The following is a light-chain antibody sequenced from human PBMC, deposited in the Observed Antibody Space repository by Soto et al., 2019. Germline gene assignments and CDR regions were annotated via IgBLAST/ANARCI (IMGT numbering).Light chain of an antibody. CDR3: QQYGSSPPFT. Sequence: EIVLTQSPGTLSLSPGERATLSCRASQSVSSSYLAWYQQKPGQAPRLLIYGASSRATGIPDRFGGSGSGTDSTLTISRLEPEDFAVYYCQQYGSSPPFTFGQGTKVEIK. CDR2: GAS. CDR1: QSVSSSY. V-gene: IGKV3-20*01. J-gene: IGKJ1*01.